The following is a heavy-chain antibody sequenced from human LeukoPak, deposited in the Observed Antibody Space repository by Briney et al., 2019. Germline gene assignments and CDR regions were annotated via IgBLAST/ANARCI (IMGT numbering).Heavy chain of an antibody. D-gene: IGHD4-17*01. Sequence: HTGGSLRLSCAASGFTFSSYSMNWVRQAPGKGLEWGSYISGSSSTIYYADSVKGRFTISRDNSKNTLYLQMNTLRAEDTAVYSCAKISSVTANFDCWGQGTLVTISS. V-gene: IGHV3-48*01. J-gene: IGHJ4*02. CDR1: GFTFSSYS. CDR2: ISGSSSTI. CDR3: AKISSVTANFDC.